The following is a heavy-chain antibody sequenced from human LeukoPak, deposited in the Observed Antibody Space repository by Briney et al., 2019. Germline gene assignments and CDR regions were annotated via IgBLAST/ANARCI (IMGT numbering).Heavy chain of an antibody. CDR1: VGSISHYY. V-gene: IGHV4-59*01. Sequence: SETLTLTCTVSVGSISHYYWSWVRQSPGKGLEWIGYNYYSGTTNYNPSLKSRVTISVDTSRNHYSLQPRSVTAADTAVYYCAREDPQTTVPEGMDVWGQGTTVIVSS. D-gene: IGHD4-17*01. J-gene: IGHJ6*02. CDR3: AREDPQTTVPEGMDV. CDR2: NYYSGTT.